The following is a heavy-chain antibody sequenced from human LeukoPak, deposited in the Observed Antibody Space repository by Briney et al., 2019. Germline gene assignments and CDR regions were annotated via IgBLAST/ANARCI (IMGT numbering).Heavy chain of an antibody. V-gene: IGHV3-49*04. CDR1: GFTFGEYA. CDR2: IRSKAYGGTT. J-gene: IGHJ4*02. CDR3: TRSYVDTAMVFDY. Sequence: GGSLRLSGTASGFTFGEYAMSWVRQAPGKGLEWVGFIRSKAYGGTTEYAASVKGRFTISRDDSKSIAYLQMNSLKTEDTAVYYCTRSYVDTAMVFDYWGQGTLVTVSS. D-gene: IGHD5-18*01.